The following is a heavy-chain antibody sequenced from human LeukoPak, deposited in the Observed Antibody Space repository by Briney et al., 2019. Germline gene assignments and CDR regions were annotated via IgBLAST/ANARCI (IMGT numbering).Heavy chain of an antibody. D-gene: IGHD6-6*01. Sequence: GESLKISCKGSGYNFTNYGISWVRQMPGKGLEWMGTIDPSDSYNNYSPSFQGHVTISADKSISTAYLQWSSLKASDTAMYYCARAYSRSRLYYWGQGTLVTVSS. CDR3: ARAYSRSRLYY. V-gene: IGHV5-10-1*01. CDR1: GYNFTNYG. J-gene: IGHJ4*02. CDR2: IDPSDSYN.